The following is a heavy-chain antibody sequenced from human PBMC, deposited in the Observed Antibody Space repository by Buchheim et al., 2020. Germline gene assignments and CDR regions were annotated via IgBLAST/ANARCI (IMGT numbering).Heavy chain of an antibody. CDR2: VSYTGAS. V-gene: IGHV4-61*01. CDR3: ARHGDFFGDSNY. CDR1: GGSVSSAKSF. J-gene: IGHJ4*02. Sequence: QVQLQESGPGVVKPSETLSLTCSVSGGSVSSAKSFWSWIRQSPGKGLEWIGYVSYTGASRYNPSLESRVGVSSDTSKNQLSLKVTSVTAADTAVYYCARHGDFFGDSNYWGQGTL. D-gene: IGHD3-16*01.